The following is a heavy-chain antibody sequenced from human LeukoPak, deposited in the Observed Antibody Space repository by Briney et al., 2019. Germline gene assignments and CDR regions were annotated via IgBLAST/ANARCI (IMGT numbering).Heavy chain of an antibody. J-gene: IGHJ6*02. CDR1: GFTVSSNY. CDR3: ARAPYSGYDYSDYYYYGMDV. Sequence: GGSLRLSCAASGFTVSSNYMSWVRQAPGKGLEWVSVIYSGGSTYYADSVKGRFTISRHNSKNTLYLQMNSLRAEDTAVYYCARAPYSGYDYSDYYYYGMDVWGQGTRSPSP. V-gene: IGHV3-53*04. CDR2: IYSGGST. D-gene: IGHD5-12*01.